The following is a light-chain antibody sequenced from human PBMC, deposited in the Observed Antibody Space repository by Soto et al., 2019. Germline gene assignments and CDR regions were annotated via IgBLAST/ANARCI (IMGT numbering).Light chain of an antibody. Sequence: QSALTQAASVSGSPGQSIAISCTGTSSDIGAYHYVSWYQQRPGKAPKLMIYAVNNRPSGISNRFSGSKSGNTASLTISGLQAEDEAVYYCNSYTNSDTVVFGGGTKLTVL. CDR1: SSDIGAYHY. J-gene: IGLJ2*01. CDR2: AVN. CDR3: NSYTNSDTVV. V-gene: IGLV2-14*01.